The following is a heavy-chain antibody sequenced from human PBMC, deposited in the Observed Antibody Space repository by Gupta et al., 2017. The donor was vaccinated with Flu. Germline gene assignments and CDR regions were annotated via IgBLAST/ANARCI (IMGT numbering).Heavy chain of an antibody. D-gene: IGHD2-15*01. Sequence: QVQLVESGGGVVQPGRSLRLSCAASGFTFSSYGMHWVRQAPGKGLEWVAVISYDGSNKYYADSVKGRVTISRDNSKNTLYLQMNSLRAEDTAVYYCAKDLDIVVVVAAIIDAFDIWGQGTMVTVSS. CDR3: AKDLDIVVVVAAIIDAFDI. CDR2: ISYDGSNK. V-gene: IGHV3-30*18. J-gene: IGHJ3*02. CDR1: GFTFSSYG.